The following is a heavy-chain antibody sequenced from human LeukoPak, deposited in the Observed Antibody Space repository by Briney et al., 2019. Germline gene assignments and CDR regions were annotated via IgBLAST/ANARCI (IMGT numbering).Heavy chain of an antibody. Sequence: GGSLRLSCAASGFTFSTYSMNWLRLAPGKGLEWVSSISPDSNYKYYVDSAKGRFTISRDNAKSSLYLQMNSLRAEDTAVYYCVRGGYRGFDYEYWGQGTLVTVSS. CDR2: ISPDSNYK. D-gene: IGHD5-12*01. CDR3: VRGGYRGFDYEY. V-gene: IGHV3-21*01. J-gene: IGHJ4*02. CDR1: GFTFSTYS.